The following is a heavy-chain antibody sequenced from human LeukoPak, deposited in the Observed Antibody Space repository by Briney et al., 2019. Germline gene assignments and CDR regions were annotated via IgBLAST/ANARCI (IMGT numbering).Heavy chain of an antibody. J-gene: IGHJ4*02. D-gene: IGHD2-2*01. V-gene: IGHV3-15*01. CDR1: GFTFSNAW. CDR3: NKYRGLFDY. Sequence: GGSLSLSCAASGFTFSNAWMSWVRQAPGKGLEWVGCIKSNTDDGTAASAAPVKGRFTVSRDDSKNTLYLQMNSMKPEDTAVYYGNKYRGLFDYWGQGTLVTVSS. CDR2: IKSNTDDGTA.